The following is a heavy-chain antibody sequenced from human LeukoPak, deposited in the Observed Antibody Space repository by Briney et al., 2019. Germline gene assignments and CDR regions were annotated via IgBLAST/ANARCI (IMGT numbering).Heavy chain of an antibody. J-gene: IGHJ6*02. CDR2: IYYSGTT. V-gene: IGHV4-39*07. CDR1: GGSISSSNYY. CDR3: ARRGYSYGRRDYYYGMDV. D-gene: IGHD5-18*01. Sequence: SETLSLTCTVSGGSISSSNYYWAWIRQPPGKGLEWIGTIYYSGTTYYNPSLNSRLTMSADTSKNQFSLKLSSVTAADTAVYYCARRGYSYGRRDYYYGMDVWGQGTTVTVSS.